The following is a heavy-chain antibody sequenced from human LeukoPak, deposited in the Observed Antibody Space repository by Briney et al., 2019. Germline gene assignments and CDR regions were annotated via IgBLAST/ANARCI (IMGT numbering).Heavy chain of an antibody. CDR1: GGSISSSSYY. V-gene: IGHV4-39*01. Sequence: SETLSLTCTVSGGSISSSSYYWGWIRQPPGKGLEWIGSIYYSGSTYYNPSLKSRVTISVDTSKNQFSLKLSSVTAADTAVYYCARLESSTYGMDVWGQGTTVTVSS. CDR2: IYYSGST. CDR3: ARLESSTYGMDV. J-gene: IGHJ6*02. D-gene: IGHD2-2*01.